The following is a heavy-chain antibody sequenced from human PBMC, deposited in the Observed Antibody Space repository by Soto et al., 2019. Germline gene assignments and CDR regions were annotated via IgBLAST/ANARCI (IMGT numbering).Heavy chain of an antibody. J-gene: IGHJ4*02. CDR1: GGSISSGGYY. Sequence: SETLSLTCTVSGGSISSGGYYWSWIRQHPGEGLEWIGYIYYSGSTYYNPSLKSRVTISVDTSKNQFSLKLSSVTAADTAVYYCARASPPGLDYWGQGTLVTVSS. V-gene: IGHV4-31*03. CDR3: ARASPPGLDY. CDR2: IYYSGST.